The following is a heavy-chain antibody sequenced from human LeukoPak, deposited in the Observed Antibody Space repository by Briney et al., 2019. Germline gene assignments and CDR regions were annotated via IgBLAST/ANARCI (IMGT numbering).Heavy chain of an antibody. V-gene: IGHV1-2*02. CDR1: GYTFTGYY. J-gene: IGHJ4*02. D-gene: IGHD3-10*01. CDR2: INPNSGGT. Sequence: ASVKVSCKASGYTFTGYYMHWVRQAPGQGLEWMGWINPNSGGTNYAQKFQGRVTMTRDTSISTAYMELSRLRSDDTAVYYCASSMVRATSYTNDYWGQGTLVTVSS. CDR3: ASSMVRATSYTNDY.